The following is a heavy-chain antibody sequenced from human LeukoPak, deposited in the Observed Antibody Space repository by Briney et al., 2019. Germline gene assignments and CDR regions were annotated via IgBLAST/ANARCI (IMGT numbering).Heavy chain of an antibody. D-gene: IGHD2-2*01. J-gene: IGHJ4*02. CDR3: VKARGYCSTSSCFLEY. CDR1: GFTFSTYP. Sequence: GGSLTLSCSASGFTFSTYPIHWVRQAPGKGLEYVTAISSDGKSAYYADSVKGRFTISRDNSKNTVFLQMSSLSAEDSAVYYCVKARGYCSTSSCFLEYWGQGTLVTVSS. V-gene: IGHV3-64D*06. CDR2: ISSDGKSA.